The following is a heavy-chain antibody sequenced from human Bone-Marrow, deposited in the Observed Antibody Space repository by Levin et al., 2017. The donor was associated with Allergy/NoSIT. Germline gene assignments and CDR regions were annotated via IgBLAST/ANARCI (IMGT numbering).Heavy chain of an antibody. V-gene: IGHV1-69*10. CDR3: ATPDPYKSGRFDS. Sequence: PGESLKISCKASGGTFNSYAISWVRQAPGQGLEWMGGIIPTLGITNYAQKVQGRVTITADESTRTVYMEVSRVTSDDTAVYYCATPDPYKSGRFDSWGQGTLVTVSS. CDR2: IIPTLGIT. D-gene: IGHD1-14*01. J-gene: IGHJ4*02. CDR1: GGTFNSYA.